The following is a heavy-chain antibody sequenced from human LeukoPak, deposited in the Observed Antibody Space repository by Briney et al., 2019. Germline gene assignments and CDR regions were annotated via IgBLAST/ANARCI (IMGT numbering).Heavy chain of an antibody. V-gene: IGHV4-59*11. CDR2: IYYSGST. CDR3: ARDNWNYGGFDY. D-gene: IGHD1-7*01. CDR1: GGSISSHY. Sequence: SETLSLTCTVSGGSISSHYWGWIRQPPGKGLEWSGYIYYSGSTNYNPSLKSRVTISVDTSKNQFSLKLSSVTAADTAVYYCARDNWNYGGFDYCGQGTLVTVSS. J-gene: IGHJ4*02.